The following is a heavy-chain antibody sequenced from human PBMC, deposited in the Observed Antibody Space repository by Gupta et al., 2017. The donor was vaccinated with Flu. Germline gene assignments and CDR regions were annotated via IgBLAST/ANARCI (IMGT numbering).Heavy chain of an antibody. Sequence: EVQLVESGGGLVKPGGSLRLSCAASGFLFNADSMNWVRQAPGKGLEWVASISSSSSYIHYANSVKGRFTISRDNAKNSLFLQMNSLRAEDAGVYYCARDPLKYFDYWGKGTLVTVSS. CDR3: ARDPLKYFDY. V-gene: IGHV3-21*01. J-gene: IGHJ4*02. CDR2: ISSSSSYI. CDR1: GFLFNADS.